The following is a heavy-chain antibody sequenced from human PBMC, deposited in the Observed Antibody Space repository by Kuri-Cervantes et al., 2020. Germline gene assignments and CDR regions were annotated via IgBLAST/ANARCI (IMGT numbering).Heavy chain of an antibody. D-gene: IGHD1-26*01. V-gene: IGHV4-59*01. CDR2: IYYSGST. Sequence: SETLSLTCTVSGGSISSYYWSWIRQPPGKGLEWIGCIYYSGSTNYNPSLKSRVTISVDTSKNQFSLKLSSVTAADTAVYYCARDGSYYGLDYWGQGTLVTVSS. J-gene: IGHJ4*02. CDR3: ARDGSYYGLDY. CDR1: GGSISSYY.